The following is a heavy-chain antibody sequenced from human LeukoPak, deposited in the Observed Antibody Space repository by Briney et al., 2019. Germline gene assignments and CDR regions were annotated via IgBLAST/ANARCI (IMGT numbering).Heavy chain of an antibody. CDR2: IRYDGSNK. D-gene: IGHD2-2*01. Sequence: GGSLRLSCAASGFTFRTYGIHWVRQAPGKGLEWVAFIRYDGSNKYYADSVKGRFTISRDNSKNTLYLQMNSLRAEDTAVYYCAKVWAVYCSSTSCSRGFDYWGQGTLVTVSS. CDR1: GFTFRTYG. CDR3: AKVWAVYCSSTSCSRGFDY. J-gene: IGHJ4*02. V-gene: IGHV3-30*02.